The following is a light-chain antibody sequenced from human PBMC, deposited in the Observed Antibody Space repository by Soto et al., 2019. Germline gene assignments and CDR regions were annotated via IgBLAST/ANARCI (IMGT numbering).Light chain of an antibody. CDR2: DDT. J-gene: IGLJ3*02. CDR3: GTWDRSLSVVV. Sequence: QSVLTQPPSVFAAPGQKVTMSCSGRSSNIGSNFVAWYQQLPGTAPKLLIYDDTKRPYGIPGRFSASKSGTSATLVITGLQTGDEADYFCGTWDRSLSVVVFGGGTKLTVL. CDR1: SSNIGSNF. V-gene: IGLV1-51*01.